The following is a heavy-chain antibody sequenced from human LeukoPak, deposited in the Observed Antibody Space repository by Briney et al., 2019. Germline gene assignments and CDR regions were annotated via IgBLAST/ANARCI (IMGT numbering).Heavy chain of an antibody. J-gene: IGHJ4*02. V-gene: IGHV3-23*01. D-gene: IGHD3-9*01. CDR3: ATSDTLTGYYMGVMFY. Sequence: GGSLRLSCTASGFTFSNYAMIWGRQAPGKGLEWVSAITGSGGSTYYADSVEGRFTISRDNFESTLYLQMNSLRAEDTAVYYCATSDTLTGYYMGVMFYWGQGTLVTVSS. CDR2: ITGSGGST. CDR1: GFTFSNYA.